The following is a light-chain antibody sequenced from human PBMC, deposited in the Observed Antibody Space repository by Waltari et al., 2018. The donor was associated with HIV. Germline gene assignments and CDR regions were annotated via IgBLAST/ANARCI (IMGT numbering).Light chain of an antibody. CDR1: QGISSY. Sequence: IQLTQSPSCRSASVVDRVTITRRASQGISSYLAWYQQKPGKSPKLLIYASCTLQSGVPSRFSGSGSGTDFTLTISSLQPEDFATYYCQQLNTYPRTFGQGTKLEIK. V-gene: IGKV1-9*01. J-gene: IGKJ2*01. CDR3: QQLNTYPRT. CDR2: ASC.